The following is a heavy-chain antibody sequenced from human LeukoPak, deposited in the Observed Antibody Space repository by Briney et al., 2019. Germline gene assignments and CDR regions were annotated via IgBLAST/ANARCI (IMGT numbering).Heavy chain of an antibody. D-gene: IGHD3-10*01. CDR3: GKDVRFNRLNYFDY. Sequence: GGSLRLSCAASGFTFDDYGMSWVRQAPGKGLEWVSGINWNSGSIGYADSVKGRFTISRDNAKNSLYLQMKSLRAEDTALYYCGKDVRFNRLNYFDYWGQGTLITVSS. V-gene: IGHV3-20*04. J-gene: IGHJ4*02. CDR1: GFTFDDYG. CDR2: INWNSGSI.